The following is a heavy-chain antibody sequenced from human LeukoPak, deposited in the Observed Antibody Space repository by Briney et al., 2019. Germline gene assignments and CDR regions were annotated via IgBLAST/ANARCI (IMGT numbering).Heavy chain of an antibody. CDR3: ARGPSITMVRGVIRSRRNNWFDP. CDR2: IYHSGST. CDR1: GYSISSGYY. D-gene: IGHD3-10*01. J-gene: IGHJ5*02. Sequence: SETLSLTCTVSGYSISSGYYWGWIRQPPGKGLEWIGIIYHSGSTYYNPSLKSRVTISVDTSKTQFSLKLSSVTAADTAVYYCARGPSITMVRGVIRSRRNNWFDPWGQGTLVTVSS. V-gene: IGHV4-38-2*02.